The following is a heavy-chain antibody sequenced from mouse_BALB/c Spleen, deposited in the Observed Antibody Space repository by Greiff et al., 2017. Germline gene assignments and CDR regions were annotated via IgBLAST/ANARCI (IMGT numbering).Heavy chain of an antibody. CDR2: ISNLAYSI. D-gene: IGHD2-1*01. V-gene: IGHV5-15*02. CDR3: ARDSTGYFDY. Sequence: EVKLVESGGGLVQPGGSRKLSCAASGFTFSDYGMAWVRQAPGKGPEWVAFISNLAYSIYYADTVTGRFTISRENAKNTLYLEMSSLRSEDTAMYYCARDSTGYFDYWGQGTTLTVSS. J-gene: IGHJ2*01. CDR1: GFTFSDYG.